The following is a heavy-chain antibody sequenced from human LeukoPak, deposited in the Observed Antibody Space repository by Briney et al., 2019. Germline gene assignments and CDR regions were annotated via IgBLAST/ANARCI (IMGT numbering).Heavy chain of an antibody. Sequence: GGSLRLSCAASGFTFSNYAITWVRQAPGKGLEWVSTISSSGTNTYYADSVKGRFTISRDNSKNTLYLQMNSLRAEDTAVYYCAKDGHYDSSGFTLQYWGQGTLVTVSS. J-gene: IGHJ1*01. CDR3: AKDGHYDSSGFTLQY. CDR2: ISSSGTNT. V-gene: IGHV3-23*01. D-gene: IGHD3-22*01. CDR1: GFTFSNYA.